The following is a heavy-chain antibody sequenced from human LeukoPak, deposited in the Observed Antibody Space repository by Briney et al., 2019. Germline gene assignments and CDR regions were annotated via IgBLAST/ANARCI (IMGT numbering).Heavy chain of an antibody. V-gene: IGHV3-30-3*01. CDR1: GFTFSSYS. CDR2: TSYDGSNK. CDR3: AKDRQDYGAH. Sequence: GGSLRLSCAASGFTFSSYSMHWVRQAPGKGLEWVALTSYDGSNKYYADSVKGRFTISRDNSRNTLYLQMNSLRTEDAAVYYCAKDRQDYGAHWGQGALVTVSS. D-gene: IGHD4/OR15-4a*01. J-gene: IGHJ4*02.